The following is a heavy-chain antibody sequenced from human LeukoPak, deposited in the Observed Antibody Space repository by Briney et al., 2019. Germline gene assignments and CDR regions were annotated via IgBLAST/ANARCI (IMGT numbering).Heavy chain of an antibody. V-gene: IGHV4-4*07. CDR1: GGSISSYY. D-gene: IGHD3-22*01. CDR2: IYTSGST. Sequence: SETLSLTCTVSGGSISSYYCSWIRQPAGKGLEWIGCIYTSGSTNYNPSLKSRVTMSVDTSKNQFSLKLSSVTAADTAVYYCARAFDPYYDSSGYYFDYWGQGTLVTVSS. J-gene: IGHJ4*02. CDR3: ARAFDPYYDSSGYYFDY.